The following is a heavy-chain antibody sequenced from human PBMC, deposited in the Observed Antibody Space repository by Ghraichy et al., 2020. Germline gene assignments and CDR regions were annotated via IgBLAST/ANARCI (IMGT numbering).Heavy chain of an antibody. CDR3: ARGLYNYYDSSGSKDAFDI. CDR2: ISSSSSYK. Sequence: GGSLRLSCAASGFTFSSYSMNWVRQAPGKGLEWVSSISSSSSYKYYADSLKGRFTISRDNAKNSLFLQMNSLRAEDTAVYYCARGLYNYYDSSGSKDAFDIWGQGTMVTVSS. D-gene: IGHD3-22*01. V-gene: IGHV3-21*01. CDR1: GFTFSSYS. J-gene: IGHJ3*02.